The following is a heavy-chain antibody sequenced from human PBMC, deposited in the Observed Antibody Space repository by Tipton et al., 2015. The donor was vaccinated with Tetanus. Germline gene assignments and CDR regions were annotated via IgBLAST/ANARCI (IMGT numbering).Heavy chain of an antibody. CDR2: IYPGDSDT. V-gene: IGHV5-51*01. CDR3: ARAHCTDGVCNFDF. CDR1: GYIFNNYW. D-gene: IGHD2-8*01. Sequence: QLVQSGGEVKKPGESLKISCKGSGYIFNNYWIGWVRQKPGKGLEWMGIIYPGDSDTRYSPSFQGQVTISVDKCINTAYLQWSSLKASDTSMFYCARAHCTDGVCNFDFWGQGALVTVAS. J-gene: IGHJ4*02.